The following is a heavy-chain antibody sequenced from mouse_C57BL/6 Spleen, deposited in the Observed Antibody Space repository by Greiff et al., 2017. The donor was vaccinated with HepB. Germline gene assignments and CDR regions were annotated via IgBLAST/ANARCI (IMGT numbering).Heavy chain of an antibody. J-gene: IGHJ1*03. Sequence: QVHVKQSGAELVRPGASVTLSCKASGYTFTDYEMHWVKQTPVHGLEWIGAIDPETGGTAYNQKFKGKAILTADKSSSTAYMELRSLTSEDSAVYYCTGCYGNYLYWYFDVWGTGTTVTVSS. D-gene: IGHD2-1*01. CDR3: TGCYGNYLYWYFDV. V-gene: IGHV1-15*01. CDR1: GYTFTDYE. CDR2: IDPETGGT.